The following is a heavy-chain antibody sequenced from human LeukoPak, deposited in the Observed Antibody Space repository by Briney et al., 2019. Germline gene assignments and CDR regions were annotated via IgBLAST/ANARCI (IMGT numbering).Heavy chain of an antibody. V-gene: IGHV4-34*01. J-gene: IGHJ4*02. Sequence: PSETLSLTCAVYGGSFSGYYWSWIRQPPGKGLEWIGEINHSGSTNYNPSLKSRVTISVDTSKNQFSLKLSSVPAADTAVYYCARRTGPYCSGGGCYRIRGGFDYWGQGTLVTVSS. CDR3: ARRTGPYCSGGGCYRIRGGFDY. CDR1: GGSFSGYY. CDR2: INHSGST. D-gene: IGHD2-15*01.